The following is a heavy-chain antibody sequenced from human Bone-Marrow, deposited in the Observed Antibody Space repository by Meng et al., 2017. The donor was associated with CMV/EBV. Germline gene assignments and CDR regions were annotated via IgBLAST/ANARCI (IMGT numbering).Heavy chain of an antibody. J-gene: IGHJ5*02. CDR3: ARGGAFTVTRHPNNWFDP. D-gene: IGHD4-11*01. CDR1: GYTFTGYY. V-gene: IGHV1-2*02. CDR2: TNPNSGGP. Sequence: ASVKVSCKASGYTFTGYYMHWVRQAPGQGLEWMGWTNPNSGGPNYAQKFQGRVTMTRDTSISTAYMELSRLRSDDTAVYYCARGGAFTVTRHPNNWFDPWGQGTLVTVSS.